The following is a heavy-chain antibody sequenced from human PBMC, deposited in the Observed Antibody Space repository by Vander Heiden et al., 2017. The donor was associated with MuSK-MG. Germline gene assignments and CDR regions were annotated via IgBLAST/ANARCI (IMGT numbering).Heavy chain of an antibody. J-gene: IGHJ4*02. Sequence: EVHLVESGGTLVQPGGSLRLSCAVSGFPFNDYAMHWVRQAPGKGLQWVSGISWNSRTAAYEDSVKGRFTISRDNAKNSLYLQMNSLRADDMALYDCVKSIGAAVDGNYFDYWGQGTRVTVSS. CDR1: GFPFNDYA. CDR3: VKSIGAAVDGNYFDY. D-gene: IGHD6-19*01. CDR2: ISWNSRTA. V-gene: IGHV3-9*03.